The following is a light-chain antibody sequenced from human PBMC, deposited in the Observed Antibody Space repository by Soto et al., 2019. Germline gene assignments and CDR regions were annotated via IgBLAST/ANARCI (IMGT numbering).Light chain of an antibody. Sequence: QLVLTQSPSASASLGASVKLTCTLSSGHSSYAIAWHQQQPEKGPRYLMKVNSDGSHSKGDGIPDRFSGSTSGAERHLTISSLQSEDEADYYYQTWGTGIHVVFGGGTKLTVL. CDR2: VNSDGSH. V-gene: IGLV4-69*01. J-gene: IGLJ2*01. CDR1: SGHSSYA. CDR3: QTWGTGIHVV.